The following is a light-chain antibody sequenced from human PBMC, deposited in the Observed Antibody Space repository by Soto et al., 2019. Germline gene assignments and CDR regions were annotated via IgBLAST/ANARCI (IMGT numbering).Light chain of an antibody. V-gene: IGLV1-51*01. CDR3: GTWDISLDTVV. CDR2: DNK. CDR1: SSNIGGNY. J-gene: IGLJ2*01. Sequence: QSVLTQPPSVSAAPGQKVTISCPGSSSNIGGNYVSWYQVLPRPAPKLLIYDNKKRHSGIPDRFSGSKSGTSATLGITELQIGDEAEYYCGTWDISLDTVVFGGGTKLTVL.